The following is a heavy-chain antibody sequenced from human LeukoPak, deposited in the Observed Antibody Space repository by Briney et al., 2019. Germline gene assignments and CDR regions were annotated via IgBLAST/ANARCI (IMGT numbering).Heavy chain of an antibody. CDR1: GVSVSSGSYY. V-gene: IGHV4-61*01. CDR3: AREVADSSGYSRIVDY. CDR2: IYYSGST. Sequence: SETLSLTCTVSGVSVSSGSYYWSWIRQPPGKGLEWIGYIYYSGSTNYNPSLKSRVTISVDASKNQFSLKLSSVTAADTAVYYCAREVADSSGYSRIVDYWGQGTLVTVSS. D-gene: IGHD3-22*01. J-gene: IGHJ4*02.